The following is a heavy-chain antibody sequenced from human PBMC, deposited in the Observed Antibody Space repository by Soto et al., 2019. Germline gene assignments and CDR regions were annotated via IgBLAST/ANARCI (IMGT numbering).Heavy chain of an antibody. CDR2: ISYDGSNK. J-gene: IGHJ6*02. CDR1: GFTFSSYG. CDR3: AKERYGDYGLKGAYYYDGMDV. D-gene: IGHD4-17*01. V-gene: IGHV3-30*18. Sequence: GSLRLSCAASGFTFSSYGMHWVRQAPGKGLEWVAVISYDGSNKYYADSVKGRFTISRDNSKNTLYLQMNSLRAEDTAVYYCAKERYGDYGLKGAYYYDGMDVRGQGTTVTVSS.